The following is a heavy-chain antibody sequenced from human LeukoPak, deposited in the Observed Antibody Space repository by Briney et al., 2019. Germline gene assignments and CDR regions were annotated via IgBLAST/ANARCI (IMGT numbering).Heavy chain of an antibody. CDR2: IRGKADRYAT. CDR3: VSFYETY. J-gene: IGHJ4*02. V-gene: IGHV3-73*01. CDR1: GFIFSGSD. D-gene: IGHD2/OR15-2a*01. Sequence: GGSLRLSCAASGFIFSGSDMHWVRRASGKGLEWVGRIRGKADRYATAYAASVKGRFTISRDDSKNTVYLQMNSLRAEDTAVYYCVSFYETYWGRGTLVTVSS.